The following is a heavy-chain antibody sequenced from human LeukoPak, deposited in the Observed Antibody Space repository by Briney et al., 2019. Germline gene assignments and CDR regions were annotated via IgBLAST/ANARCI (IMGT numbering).Heavy chain of an antibody. J-gene: IGHJ4*02. CDR3: TRVGYIDEGIDY. V-gene: IGHV3-7*04. CDR2: IQQDGSKK. CDR1: GFPFSSYW. Sequence: PGGSLRLSCVASGFPFSSYWMTWVRRAPGKGLEWVANIQQDGSKKSYVDSVKGRFTISRDNAKNSLYLQMNSLRAEDTAIYYCTRVGYIDEGIDYWGQGTLVTVSS. D-gene: IGHD5-24*01.